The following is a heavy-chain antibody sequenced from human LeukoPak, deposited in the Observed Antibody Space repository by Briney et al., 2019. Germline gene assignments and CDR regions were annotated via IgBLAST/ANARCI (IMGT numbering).Heavy chain of an antibody. CDR2: ISAYNGNT. J-gene: IGHJ4*02. CDR3: ARDRSKTSYSSSSSVDY. CDR1: GYPFTSYG. D-gene: IGHD6-6*01. V-gene: IGHV1-18*01. Sequence: SVKVSFKASGYPFTSYGISWVRPAPGQGLEWMGWISAYNGNTNYAQKLQGRVTMTTDTSTSTAYMELRSLRSDDTAVYYCARDRSKTSYSSSSSVDYWGQGTLVTVSS.